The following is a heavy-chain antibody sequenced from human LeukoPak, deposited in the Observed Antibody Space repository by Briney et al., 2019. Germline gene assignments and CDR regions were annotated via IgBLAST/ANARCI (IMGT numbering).Heavy chain of an antibody. CDR3: ARLPKYDFWS. D-gene: IGHD3-3*01. Sequence: SETLSLTCTVSGGSISTNNYYWGWIRQPPGKGLEWIGTIYYTGSTYYNPSLKSRVTMSVDTSKKQFSLKLTSVTAADTAVYYCARLPKYDFWSWGQGTLVTVSS. J-gene: IGHJ4*02. V-gene: IGHV4-39*01. CDR1: GGSISTNNYY. CDR2: IYYTGST.